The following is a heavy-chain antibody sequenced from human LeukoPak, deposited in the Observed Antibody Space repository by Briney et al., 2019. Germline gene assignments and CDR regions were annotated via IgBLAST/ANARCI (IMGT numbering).Heavy chain of an antibody. CDR3: ARVVSGGYYYEGAFDI. V-gene: IGHV4-59*01. CDR1: GGSISNYY. CDR2: IYYSGST. D-gene: IGHD3-22*01. J-gene: IGHJ3*02. Sequence: SENLSLTCIVSGGSISNYYWGWIRQPPGKGLEWIGYIYYSGSTNYNPSLESRVTISIDTSKNQFSLKLTSVTAADTAVYYCARVVSGGYYYEGAFDIWGQGTMVTVSS.